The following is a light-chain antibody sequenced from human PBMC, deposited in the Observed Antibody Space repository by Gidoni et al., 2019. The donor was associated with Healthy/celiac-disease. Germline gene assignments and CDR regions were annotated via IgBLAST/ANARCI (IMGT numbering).Light chain of an antibody. CDR2: AAS. V-gene: IGKV1-39*01. Sequence: DIQMNQSPSSLSASVGDRVTITCRASQSMSSYLNWYQQKPGKAPKLLISAASRLQRGVPSRFSGRGSWTDFTLTISSLHPEAFSTYYCPQSYSTPRTFGQGTKVEIK. CDR3: PQSYSTPRT. J-gene: IGKJ1*01. CDR1: QSMSSY.